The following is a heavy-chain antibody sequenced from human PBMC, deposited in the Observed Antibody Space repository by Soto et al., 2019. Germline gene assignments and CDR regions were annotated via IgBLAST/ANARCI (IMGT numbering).Heavy chain of an antibody. CDR3: ARVQRYLYSSGYYYERYYFDY. D-gene: IGHD3-22*01. V-gene: IGHV4-39*01. CDR1: GGSVDSVDYY. CDR2: IHYSGST. Sequence: PSETLSLTCTVSGGSVDSVDYYWGWIRQPPGKGLEWIASIHYSGSTYYSPSLKSRATISVDTSKNQFSLTLSSVTAADTAVYYCARVQRYLYSSGYYYERYYFDYWGQGTLVTVSS. J-gene: IGHJ4*02.